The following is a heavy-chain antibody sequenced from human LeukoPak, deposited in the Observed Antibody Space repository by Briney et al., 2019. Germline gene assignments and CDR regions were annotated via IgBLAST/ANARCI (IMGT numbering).Heavy chain of an antibody. J-gene: IGHJ4*02. Sequence: SETLSLTCTVSGGSISSYYWSWIRQPPGKGLEWIGYIYYSGSTNYNPSLKSRVTMSVDTSKNQFSLKLSSVTAADTAVYYCARSYSSSWYILGYFDYWGQGTLVTVSS. CDR2: IYYSGST. V-gene: IGHV4-59*12. CDR1: GGSISSYY. CDR3: ARSYSSSWYILGYFDY. D-gene: IGHD6-13*01.